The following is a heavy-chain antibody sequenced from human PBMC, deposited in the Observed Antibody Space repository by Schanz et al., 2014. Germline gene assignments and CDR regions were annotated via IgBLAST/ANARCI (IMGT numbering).Heavy chain of an antibody. Sequence: VQLVESGGGLVQPGGSLRLSCAASGFTFSTYWMSWVRQAPGRGLEWVAVISYHGSERYYADSVKGRFTISRDNSKNPLYLKMKSVRTEDKAVYFCAKSYDTSGYSGFDYWGQGTLVTVSS. CDR1: GFTFSTYW. J-gene: IGHJ4*02. CDR3: AKSYDTSGYSGFDY. CDR2: ISYHGSER. V-gene: IGHV3-30*18. D-gene: IGHD3-22*01.